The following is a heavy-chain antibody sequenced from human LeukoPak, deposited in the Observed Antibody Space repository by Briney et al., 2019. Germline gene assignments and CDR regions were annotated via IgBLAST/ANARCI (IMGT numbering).Heavy chain of an antibody. CDR1: GGSISSYY. D-gene: IGHD6-13*01. CDR2: IYYSGST. J-gene: IGHJ4*02. V-gene: IGHV4-59*08. Sequence: PSETLSLTCTVSGGSISSYYWSWIRQPPGKGLEWIGYIYYSGSTNYNPSLKSRVTISVDTSKNQFSLKLSSVTAADTAVYYCARLDGTGIAAYWGQGTLVTVSS. CDR3: ARLDGTGIAAY.